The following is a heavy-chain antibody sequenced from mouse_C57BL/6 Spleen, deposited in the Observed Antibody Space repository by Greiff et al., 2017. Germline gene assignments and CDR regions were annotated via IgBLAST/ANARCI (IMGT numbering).Heavy chain of an antibody. CDR1: GFNIKDYY. CDR2: IDPDDGDT. V-gene: IGHV14-1*01. Sequence: EVQLQQSGAELVRPGASVKLSCTASGFNIKDYYMHWVKQRPEQGLEWIGRIDPDDGDTEYAPQFQGKATMTADTSSNPAYLQLSSLTSEDTAVYYGTTGTTVVPYAMDYWGQGTSVTVSS. D-gene: IGHD1-1*01. J-gene: IGHJ4*01. CDR3: TTGTTVVPYAMDY.